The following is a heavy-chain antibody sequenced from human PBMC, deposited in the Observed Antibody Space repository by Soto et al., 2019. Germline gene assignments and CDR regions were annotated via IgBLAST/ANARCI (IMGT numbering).Heavy chain of an antibody. CDR2: IYYSGST. CDR1: GGSISSYY. Sequence: SETLSLTCTVSGGSISSYYWSWIRQPPGKGLEWIGYIYYSGSTNYNPSLKSRVTISVDTSKNQFSLKLSSVTAADTAVYYCARGWNWNDHYYFDYWGQGTLVTVSS. D-gene: IGHD1-1*01. J-gene: IGHJ4*02. V-gene: IGHV4-59*01. CDR3: ARGWNWNDHYYFDY.